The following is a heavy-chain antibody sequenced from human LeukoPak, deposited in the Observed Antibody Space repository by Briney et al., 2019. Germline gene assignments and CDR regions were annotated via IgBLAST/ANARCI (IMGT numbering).Heavy chain of an antibody. Sequence: SETLSLTCTVPGGSISSYYWSWLRQPAGKGLEWIGRIYTSGSTNYNPSLKSRVTMSVDTSKNQFSLKLSSVTAADTAVYYCARDVIVVVPAAPGYYYMDVWGKGTTVTVSS. CDR2: IYTSGST. CDR3: ARDVIVVVPAAPGYYYMDV. V-gene: IGHV4-4*07. CDR1: GGSISSYY. J-gene: IGHJ6*03. D-gene: IGHD2-2*01.